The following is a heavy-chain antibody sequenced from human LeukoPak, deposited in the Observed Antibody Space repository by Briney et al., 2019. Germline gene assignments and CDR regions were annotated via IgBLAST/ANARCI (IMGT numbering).Heavy chain of an antibody. CDR2: ISGSGVST. CDR3: AKESWSTGWFDP. D-gene: IGHD1-26*01. Sequence: GGSLRLSCAGSGFTFSSYAMSWVRRASGKGLEWVSTISGSGVSTYYADSVKGRFTISRDNSKNTLHLQMNSLRAEDTAVYYCAKESWSTGWFDPWGQGTLVTVSS. J-gene: IGHJ5*02. V-gene: IGHV3-23*01. CDR1: GFTFSSYA.